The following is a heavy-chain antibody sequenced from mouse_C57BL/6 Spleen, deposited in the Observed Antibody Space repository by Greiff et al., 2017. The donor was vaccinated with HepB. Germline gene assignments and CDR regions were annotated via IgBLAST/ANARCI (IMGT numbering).Heavy chain of an antibody. J-gene: IGHJ2*01. CDR2: INPNNGGT. D-gene: IGHD2-3*01. CDR3: ATLYDGYGGVYFDY. Sequence: EVQLQQSGPELVKPGASVKISCKASGYTFTDYYMNWVKQSHGKSLEWIGDINPNNGGTSYNQKFKGKATLTVDKSSSTAYMELRSLTSEDSAVYYCATLYDGYGGVYFDYWGQGTTLTVSS. V-gene: IGHV1-26*01. CDR1: GYTFTDYY.